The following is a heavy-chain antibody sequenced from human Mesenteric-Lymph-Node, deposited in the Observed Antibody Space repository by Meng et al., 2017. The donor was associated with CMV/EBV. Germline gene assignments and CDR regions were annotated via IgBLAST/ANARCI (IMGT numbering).Heavy chain of an antibody. V-gene: IGHV1-2*02. J-gene: IGHJ4*02. CDR3: ARDSREGGWYRDFLLFDY. Sequence: ASVKVSCKASGYTFTGHYIHWVRQAPGQGLEWMGWMNPRNGFTNFAQQFQGRVTMTRDTSITTAYMELRSLRSDDTAVYYCARDSREGGWYRDFLLFDYWGQGTLVTVSS. D-gene: IGHD6-19*01. CDR1: GYTFTGHY. CDR2: MNPRNGFT.